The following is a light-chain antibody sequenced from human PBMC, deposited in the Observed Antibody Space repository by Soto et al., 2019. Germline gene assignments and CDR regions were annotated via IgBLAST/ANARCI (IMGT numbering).Light chain of an antibody. CDR2: GAS. CDR3: QQYGSSPFT. J-gene: IGKJ3*01. CDR1: QSVTINY. V-gene: IGKV3-20*01. Sequence: EIVLTQSPGTLSLSPGERATLSCRASQSVTINYLAWYQQKPGQAPRLLIYGASTRATGIPDRFTGSGSGKEFTLTISRLEPEDFAVYFCQQYGSSPFTFGPGTKVDIK.